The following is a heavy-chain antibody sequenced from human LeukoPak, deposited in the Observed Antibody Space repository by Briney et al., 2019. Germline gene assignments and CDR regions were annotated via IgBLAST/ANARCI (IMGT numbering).Heavy chain of an antibody. CDR3: ARVGRVTQYADDY. J-gene: IGHJ4*02. D-gene: IGHD5-18*01. CDR1: GFTFGSHW. CDR2: IKQDGSEK. Sequence: GGSLRLSCAVSGFTFGSHWMTWVRQAPGKGLEWLATIKQDGSEKYYGDSVKGRFTISRDNAKSSLYLQMSSLRAEDTAVYYCARVGRVTQYADDYWGRGTLVTVSS. V-gene: IGHV3-7*01.